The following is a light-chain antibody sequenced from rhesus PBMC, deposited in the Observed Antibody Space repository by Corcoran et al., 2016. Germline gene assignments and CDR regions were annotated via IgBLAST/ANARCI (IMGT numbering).Light chain of an antibody. V-gene: IGKV4-1*01. CDR3: QQFYSSPLT. J-gene: IGKJ4*01. CDR1: QTLFNNSNNKTF. Sequence: DIVLAQSPDSLAVSLGERVTINCRSSQTLFNNSNNKTFLAWYQQRPGQAPKLLISWASTRESGVPNRFSGGVSGTDFTLTISGLQPEDVAVYYCQQFYSSPLTFGGGTKLEI. CDR2: WAS.